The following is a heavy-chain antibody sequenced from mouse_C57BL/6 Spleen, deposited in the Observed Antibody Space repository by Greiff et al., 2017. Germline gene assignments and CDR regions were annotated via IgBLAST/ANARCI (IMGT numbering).Heavy chain of an antibody. V-gene: IGHV1-50*01. Sequence: VQLQQSGAELVKPGASVKLSCKASGYTFTSYWMQWVKQRPGQGLEWIGEIDPSARYTNYNQKFKGSATLTVDTSSSTAYMHLSRLTSEDSAVDYCARSRPPMDYWGQGTSVTVSS. CDR3: ARSRPPMDY. D-gene: IGHD6-1*01. CDR1: GYTFTSYW. J-gene: IGHJ4*01. CDR2: IDPSARYT.